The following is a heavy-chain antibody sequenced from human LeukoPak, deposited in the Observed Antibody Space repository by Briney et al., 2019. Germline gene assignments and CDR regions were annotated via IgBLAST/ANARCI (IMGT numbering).Heavy chain of an antibody. Sequence: ASVKVSCKASGYTFSDFYIHWVRQAPGQGLEYVGWITPKSGDTYSPQRFQGRVTVTRDASISTAYMELSSLRSDDTAVYFCARVRLADERAWAYWGQGTLVTVSS. CDR1: GYTFSDFY. CDR3: ARVRLADERAWAY. D-gene: IGHD3-3*02. J-gene: IGHJ4*02. CDR2: ITPKSGDT. V-gene: IGHV1-2*02.